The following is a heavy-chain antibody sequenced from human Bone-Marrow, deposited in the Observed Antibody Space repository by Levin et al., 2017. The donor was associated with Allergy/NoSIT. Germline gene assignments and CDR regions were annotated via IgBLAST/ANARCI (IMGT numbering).Heavy chain of an antibody. D-gene: IGHD2-21*02. V-gene: IGHV3-13*05. CDR1: GFTFSTYD. CDR2: IGSAGDP. CDR3: ARGSLLGDSGMDV. J-gene: IGHJ6*02. Sequence: GGSLRLSCAASGFTFSTYDMPWVRQPTGKGLEWVSVIGSAGDPYYPDSVKGRFTISRDNAKNSLYLQINTLRAGDTAVYYCARGSLLGDSGMDVWGQGTTVTVSS.